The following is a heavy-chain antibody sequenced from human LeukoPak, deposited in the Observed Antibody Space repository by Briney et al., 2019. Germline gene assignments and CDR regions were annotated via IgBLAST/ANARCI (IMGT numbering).Heavy chain of an antibody. D-gene: IGHD3-10*01. CDR1: GGSISSSNW. Sequence: SETLSLTCAVSGGSISSSNWWSWVRQPPGKGLEWIGEIYHSGSTNYNPSLKSRVTISVDKSKNQFSLKLSSVTAADTAVYYCAMEEVLLWFGEPQSHFDYWGQGTLVTVSS. CDR3: AMEEVLLWFGEPQSHFDY. V-gene: IGHV4-4*02. J-gene: IGHJ4*02. CDR2: IYHSGST.